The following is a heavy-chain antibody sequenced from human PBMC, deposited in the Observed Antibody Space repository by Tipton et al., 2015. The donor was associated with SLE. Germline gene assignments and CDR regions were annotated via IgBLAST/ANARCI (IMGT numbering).Heavy chain of an antibody. CDR2: VNDLGST. CDR3: ARRLASSGHLDY. D-gene: IGHD3-3*02. J-gene: IGHJ4*02. V-gene: IGHV4-34*01. CDR1: AGSFSGYF. Sequence: GLVKPSETLSLTCGVFAGSFSGYFWTWVRQAPEKGLEWIGEVNDLGSTDYNPSLKSRVSISVDRSKNHFSLNLRFVTAADTAVYYCARRLASSGHLDYWGQGTLVTVSS.